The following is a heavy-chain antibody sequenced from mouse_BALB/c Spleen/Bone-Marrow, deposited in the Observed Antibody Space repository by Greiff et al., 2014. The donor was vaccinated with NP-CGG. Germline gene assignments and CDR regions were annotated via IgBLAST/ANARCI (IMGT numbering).Heavy chain of an antibody. Sequence: EVQLQQSGAELVKPGASVKLSCTASGFNIKDTYMHWVKQRPEQGLEWIGRIDPANGNTKYDPKFQGKATITADTSSNTAYLQLSSLTSEDTAVYYCARFPYDYGGGDYWGQGTTLTGSS. CDR1: GFNIKDTY. V-gene: IGHV14-3*02. CDR3: ARFPYDYGGGDY. D-gene: IGHD2-4*01. CDR2: IDPANGNT. J-gene: IGHJ2*01.